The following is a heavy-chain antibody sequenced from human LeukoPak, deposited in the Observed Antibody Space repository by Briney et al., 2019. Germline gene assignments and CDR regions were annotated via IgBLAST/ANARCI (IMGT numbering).Heavy chain of an antibody. J-gene: IGHJ4*02. Sequence: GGSLRLSCAASGFTFSSYSMNWVRQAPGKGLEWISYISSSSSTIYYADSVKGRFTISRDNAKNSLDLQMNSLRAEDTALYYCARVDEWLATDYWGQGTLVTVSS. D-gene: IGHD6-19*01. CDR2: ISSSSSTI. V-gene: IGHV3-48*04. CDR1: GFTFSSYS. CDR3: ARVDEWLATDY.